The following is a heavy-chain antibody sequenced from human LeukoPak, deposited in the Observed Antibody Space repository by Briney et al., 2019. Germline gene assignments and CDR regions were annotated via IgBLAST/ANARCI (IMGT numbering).Heavy chain of an antibody. CDR3: AREVRTYYYDGGGYAPFDY. CDR2: ISSSSSYI. CDR1: GFTFSSYS. V-gene: IGHV3-21*01. Sequence: PGGSLRLSCAASGFTFSSYSMNWVRQAPGKGLEWVSPISSSSSYIYYADSVKGRFTISRDNAKNSLYLQMNSLRAEDTAVYYCAREVRTYYYDGGGYAPFDYWGQGTLVTVSS. J-gene: IGHJ4*02. D-gene: IGHD3-22*01.